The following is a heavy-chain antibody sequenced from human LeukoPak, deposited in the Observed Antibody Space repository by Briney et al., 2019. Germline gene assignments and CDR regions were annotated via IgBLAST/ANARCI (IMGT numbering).Heavy chain of an antibody. CDR2: IWYDGSNE. J-gene: IGHJ4*02. V-gene: IGHV3-33*01. CDR3: TRGESGSYLDY. CDR1: GFTFSYYG. D-gene: IGHD1-26*01. Sequence: KSGGSLRLSCAASGFTFSYYGMHWVRQAPGKGLEWVAVIWYDGSNEYYADSVKGRFTISRDNSKNTLYLQMNCLRAEDTAVYYCTRGESGSYLDYWGQGTLVTVSS.